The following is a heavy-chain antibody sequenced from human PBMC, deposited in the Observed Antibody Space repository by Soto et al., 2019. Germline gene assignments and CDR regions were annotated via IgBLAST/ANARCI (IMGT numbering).Heavy chain of an antibody. J-gene: IGHJ4*02. Sequence: QVQLVQSGAEVKKPGSSVKVSCKASGGTFSSYTIGWVRQAPGQGLEWMGRIIPILGIANYAQKFQGRVTITADKSTSTAYMELSSLRSEDTAVYYCAREGDSPFLLDYWGQGTLVTVSS. CDR3: AREGDSPFLLDY. CDR1: GGTFSSYT. D-gene: IGHD3-16*01. CDR2: IIPILGIA. V-gene: IGHV1-69*08.